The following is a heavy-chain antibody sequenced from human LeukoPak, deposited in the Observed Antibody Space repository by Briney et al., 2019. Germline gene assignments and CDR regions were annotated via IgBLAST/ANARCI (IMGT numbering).Heavy chain of an antibody. D-gene: IGHD5-12*01. CDR2: IKQDGSEK. CDR3: ARGGYSGYHAGYYYYGMDV. V-gene: IGHV3-7*04. Sequence: PGGSLRLSCAASGFTFSSYWMSWVRQAPGKGLEWVANIKQDGSEKYYVDSVKGRFTISRDNAKNSLYLQMNSLRAEDTAVYYCARGGYSGYHAGYYYYGMDVWGQGTTVTVSS. CDR1: GFTFSSYW. J-gene: IGHJ6*02.